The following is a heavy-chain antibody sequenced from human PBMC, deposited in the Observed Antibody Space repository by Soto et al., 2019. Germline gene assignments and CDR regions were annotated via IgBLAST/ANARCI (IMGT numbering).Heavy chain of an antibody. Sequence: SETLSLTCTVSGGSISSSSYYWGWIRQPPGKGLEWIGSIYYSGSTYYNPSLKSRVTISVDTSKNQFSLKLSSVTAADTAVYYCARRRYSGYHFDYWGQGTLVTVSS. CDR2: IYYSGST. CDR1: GGSISSSSYY. J-gene: IGHJ4*02. V-gene: IGHV4-39*01. CDR3: ARRRYSGYHFDY. D-gene: IGHD5-12*01.